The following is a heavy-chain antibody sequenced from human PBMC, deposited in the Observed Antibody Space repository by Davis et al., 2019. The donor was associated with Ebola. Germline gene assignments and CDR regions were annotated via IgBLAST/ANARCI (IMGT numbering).Heavy chain of an antibody. CDR1: GASISSYY. D-gene: IGHD2-2*01. J-gene: IGHJ4*02. CDR3: ARHQYCSSTSCYLVLDY. V-gene: IGHV4-39*01. Sequence: SETLSLTCTVSGASISSYYWGWIRQPPGTGLEWIGSIYYSGNTYYNPSLKSRVTISVDTSKNQFSLKLSSVTAADTAVYYCARHQYCSSTSCYLVLDYWGQGTLVTVSS. CDR2: IYYSGNT.